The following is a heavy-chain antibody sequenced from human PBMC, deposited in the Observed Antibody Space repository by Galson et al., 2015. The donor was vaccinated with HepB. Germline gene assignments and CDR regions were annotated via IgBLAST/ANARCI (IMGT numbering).Heavy chain of an antibody. V-gene: IGHV1-3*01. Sequence: SVKVSCKASGYTFTSYAMHWVRQAPGQRLEWMGWINAGNGNTKYSQKFQGRVTITRDTSASTAYMELSSLRSEDTAVYYCARGPHYYDSSGYLGYFQHWGQGTLVTVSS. CDR2: INAGNGNT. CDR1: GYTFTSYA. D-gene: IGHD3-22*01. J-gene: IGHJ1*01. CDR3: ARGPHYYDSSGYLGYFQH.